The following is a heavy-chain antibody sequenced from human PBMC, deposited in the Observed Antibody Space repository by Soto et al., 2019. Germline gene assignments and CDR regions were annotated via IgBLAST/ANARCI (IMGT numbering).Heavy chain of an antibody. Sequence: EVQLLESGGGLVQPGGSLRLSRAASGFTFSSYAMSWVRQAPGKGLEWVSAISSSGGSTYYADSVKGRFTISRDNSKNTLYLQMNSLRAEDSAVFYCAKEQIAGYYYFDYWGQGTLVTVSS. D-gene: IGHD6-13*01. J-gene: IGHJ4*02. CDR2: ISSSGGST. V-gene: IGHV3-23*01. CDR1: GFTFSSYA. CDR3: AKEQIAGYYYFDY.